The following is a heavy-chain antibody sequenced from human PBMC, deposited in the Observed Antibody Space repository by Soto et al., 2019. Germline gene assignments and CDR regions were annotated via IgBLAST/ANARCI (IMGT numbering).Heavy chain of an antibody. J-gene: IGHJ5*02. CDR1: GGSISSYY. Sequence: QVQLQESGPGLVKPSETLSLTCTVSGGSISSYYWSWIRQPPGKGLAWIGYIFYSGCTNYNPSLTSRLTISVDTSKNQFSLKLNSVTAADTAVYYCARVGDWFDPWGQGTLVTVSS. CDR2: IFYSGCT. V-gene: IGHV4-59*01. D-gene: IGHD3-16*01. CDR3: ARVGDWFDP.